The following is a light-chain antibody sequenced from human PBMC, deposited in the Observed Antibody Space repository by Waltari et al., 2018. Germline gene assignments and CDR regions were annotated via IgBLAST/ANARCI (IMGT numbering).Light chain of an antibody. CDR3: SSYASSTTRV. CDR1: SSDVGGYTY. J-gene: IGLJ1*01. CDR2: GVS. Sequence: QSALTQPASVSGSPGQSIPISCNGTSSDVGGYTYVSWYPQHLGKAPKLMIYGVSNRPSGVSARFSGSKSGNTASLTISGLQAEDEADYYCSSYASSTTRVFGSGTKVTVL. V-gene: IGLV2-14*01.